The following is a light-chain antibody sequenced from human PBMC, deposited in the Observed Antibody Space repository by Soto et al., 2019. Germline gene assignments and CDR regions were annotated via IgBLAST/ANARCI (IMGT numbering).Light chain of an antibody. Sequence: QSVLTQPRSVSGSPGQSVTISCTGTTNDVGGYNYVSWYQQHPGKAPKLMIYAVNKWPSGVPDRFSGSKSGNTASLTISGLQAEDEADYYCCSYAGTNVIFGGGTKVTVL. CDR2: AVN. CDR1: TNDVGGYNY. V-gene: IGLV2-11*01. CDR3: CSYAGTNVI. J-gene: IGLJ2*01.